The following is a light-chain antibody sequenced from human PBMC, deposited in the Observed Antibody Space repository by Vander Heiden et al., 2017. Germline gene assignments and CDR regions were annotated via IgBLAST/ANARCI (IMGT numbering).Light chain of an antibody. CDR3: QQDNSFSRT. Sequence: DYQMTQSPSTLSASVGDRVTISCRASQSISSWLAWYQQKPGKAPKLLIYKASTLENGDPSRFSGSGSGTEFTLTISSLQPDDFATYYCQQDNSFSRTFGQGTRVEIK. J-gene: IGKJ1*01. V-gene: IGKV1-5*03. CDR1: QSISSW. CDR2: KAS.